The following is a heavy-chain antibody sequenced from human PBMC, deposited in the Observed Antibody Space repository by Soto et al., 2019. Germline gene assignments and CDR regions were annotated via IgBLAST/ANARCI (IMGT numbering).Heavy chain of an antibody. J-gene: IGHJ4*02. D-gene: IGHD7-27*01. CDR2: IVVGSGNT. CDR3: AGDGDWSWGLGSY. CDR1: GFTFTSSA. Sequence: GASVKVSCKASGFTFTSSAMQWVRQARGQRLEWIGWIVVGSGNTNYAQKFQERVTITRDMSTSTAYMELSSLRSEDTAVYYCAGDGDWSWGLGSYWGQGTLVTVSS. V-gene: IGHV1-58*02.